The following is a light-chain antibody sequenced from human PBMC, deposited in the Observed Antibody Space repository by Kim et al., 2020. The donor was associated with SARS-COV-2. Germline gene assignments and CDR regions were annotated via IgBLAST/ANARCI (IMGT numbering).Light chain of an antibody. V-gene: IGLV3-9*01. Sequence: SVALGQTARITCGGNNIGSKNVHGYQQKPGQAPVLVIYRDSNRPSGIPERFSGSNSGNTATLTISRAQAGDEADYYCQVWDSSTVVFGTGTKVTVL. CDR1: NIGSKN. CDR3: QVWDSSTVV. J-gene: IGLJ1*01. CDR2: RDS.